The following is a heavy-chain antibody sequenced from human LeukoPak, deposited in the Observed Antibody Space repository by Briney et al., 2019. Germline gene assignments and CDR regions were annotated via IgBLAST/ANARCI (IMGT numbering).Heavy chain of an antibody. D-gene: IGHD3-3*01. J-gene: IGHJ5*02. CDR1: GGSISSHY. Sequence: SETLSLTCTVSGGSISSHYWSWIRQPPGKGQEWIGYIYYSGSTNYNPSLKSRVTISVDTSKNQFSLKLSSVTAADTAVYYCAREDSAYYDFWSGYYSSWFDPWGQGTLVTVSS. CDR3: AREDSAYYDFWSGYYSSWFDP. CDR2: IYYSGST. V-gene: IGHV4-59*11.